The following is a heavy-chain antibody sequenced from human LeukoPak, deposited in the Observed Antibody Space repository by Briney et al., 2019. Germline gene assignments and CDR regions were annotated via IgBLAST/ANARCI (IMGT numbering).Heavy chain of an antibody. CDR2: ISGSGSST. D-gene: IGHD3-3*01. CDR1: GFTFSSHA. J-gene: IGHJ4*02. Sequence: GGSLRLSCAASGFTFSSHAMSWVRQAPGKGLEWVSAISGSGSSTYYADSVKGRFTISRDNSKNTLYLQVNSLRAEDTAVYYCAKARHYDFWSGEGNFDYWGQGTLVTVSS. V-gene: IGHV3-23*01. CDR3: AKARHYDFWSGEGNFDY.